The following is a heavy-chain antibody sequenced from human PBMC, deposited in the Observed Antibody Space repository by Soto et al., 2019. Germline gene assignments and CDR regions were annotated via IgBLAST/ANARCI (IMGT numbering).Heavy chain of an antibody. J-gene: IGHJ6*02. CDR1: GYSFNSFY. CDR3: ARDMHPTTPYYYYYGIDV. Sequence: QVHLVQSGAEVKKPGASMKVSCKASGYSFNSFYVHWVRQAPGQGLEWLGLINPGGGRTTYAQKFQGRVTVTRDTSTSTVYMELSSLRSEGTAVYYCARDMHPTTPYYYYYGIDVWGQGTTVTVSS. V-gene: IGHV1-46*02. CDR2: INPGGGRT. D-gene: IGHD1-26*01.